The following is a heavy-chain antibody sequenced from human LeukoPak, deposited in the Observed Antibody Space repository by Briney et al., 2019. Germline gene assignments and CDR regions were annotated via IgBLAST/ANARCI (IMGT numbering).Heavy chain of an antibody. V-gene: IGHV4-39*07. CDR2: INHSGST. D-gene: IGHD2-8*01. CDR3: ASLDHCTNGVCYHYVDY. Sequence: SETLSLTCTVSSGSISTSNYYWGWVRQPPGKGLEWIGEINHSGSTNYNPSLKSRVTISVDTSKNQFSLKLSSVTAADTAVYYCASLDHCTNGVCYHYVDYWGQGTLVTVSS. J-gene: IGHJ4*02. CDR1: SGSISTSNYY.